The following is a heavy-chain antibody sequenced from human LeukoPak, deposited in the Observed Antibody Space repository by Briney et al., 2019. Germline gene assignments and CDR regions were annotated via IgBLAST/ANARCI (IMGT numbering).Heavy chain of an antibody. D-gene: IGHD3-10*01. CDR3: ARGDGGLLWFGELFDP. J-gene: IGHJ5*02. CDR1: GGSFSGYY. V-gene: IGHV4-34*01. Sequence: RPSGTLSLTCAVYGGSFSGYYWSWIRQPPGKGLEWIGEINHSGSTNYNPSLKSRVTISVDTSKNQFSLKLSSVTAADTAVYYCARGDGGLLWFGELFDPWGQGTLVTVSS. CDR2: INHSGST.